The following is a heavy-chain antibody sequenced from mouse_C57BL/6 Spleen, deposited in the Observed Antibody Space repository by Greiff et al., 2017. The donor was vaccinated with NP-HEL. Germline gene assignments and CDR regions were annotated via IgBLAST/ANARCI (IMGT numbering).Heavy chain of an antibody. CDR2: IDPSDSYT. V-gene: IGHV1-50*01. Sequence: VQLQQPGAELVKPGASVKLSCKASGYTFTSYWMQWVKQRPGQGLEWIGEIDPSDSYTNYNQKFKGKATLTVDTSSSTAYMQLSSLTSEDSAVYYCAAYDGYYVAMDYWGQGTSVTVSS. J-gene: IGHJ4*01. CDR3: AAYDGYYVAMDY. D-gene: IGHD2-3*01. CDR1: GYTFTSYW.